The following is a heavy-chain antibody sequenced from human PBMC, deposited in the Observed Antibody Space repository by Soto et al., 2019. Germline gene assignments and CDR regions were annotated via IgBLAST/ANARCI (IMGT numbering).Heavy chain of an antibody. CDR1: GFTFSSYS. J-gene: IGHJ5*02. Sequence: EVQLVESGGGLVQPGGSLRLSCAASGFTFSSYSMNWVRQAPGKGLEWVSYISSSSNTIYYADSVKGRFTISRDNAKNSLYLQMNSLRADDTAVYYCARDSSGYLNWFDPWGQGTLVTVSS. V-gene: IGHV3-48*01. CDR2: ISSSSNTI. CDR3: ARDSSGYLNWFDP. D-gene: IGHD3-22*01.